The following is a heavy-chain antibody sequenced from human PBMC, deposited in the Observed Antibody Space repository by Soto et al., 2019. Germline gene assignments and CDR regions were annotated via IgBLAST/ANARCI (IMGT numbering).Heavy chain of an antibody. CDR2: IWHDGSKR. V-gene: IGHV3-33*01. D-gene: IGHD3-22*01. CDR1: GFIFSHYG. CDR3: ARCDGNGYLNY. J-gene: IGHJ4*02. Sequence: QVQLVESGGGVVHPGRSLRLSCAASGFIFSHYGMHWVRQAPGKGLEWVALIWHDGSKRYYLDSVKGRFTVSRDNSKNTLFLQMNSLRGEDTAVYYCARCDGNGYLNYWGQGILVTVSS.